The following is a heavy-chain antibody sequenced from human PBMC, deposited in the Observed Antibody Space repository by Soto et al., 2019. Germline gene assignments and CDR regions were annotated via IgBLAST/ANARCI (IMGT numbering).Heavy chain of an antibody. CDR1: GFTFSSYA. D-gene: IGHD6-19*01. CDR3: AKFGSSGWNDAFDI. V-gene: IGHV3-30*18. CDR2: ISYDGSNK. Sequence: GGSLRLSCAASGFTFSSYAMSWFGQAPGKGLEWVAVISYDGSNKYYADSVKGRFTISRDNSKNTLYLQMNSLRAEDTAVYYCAKFGSSGWNDAFDIWGQGTMVTVSS. J-gene: IGHJ3*02.